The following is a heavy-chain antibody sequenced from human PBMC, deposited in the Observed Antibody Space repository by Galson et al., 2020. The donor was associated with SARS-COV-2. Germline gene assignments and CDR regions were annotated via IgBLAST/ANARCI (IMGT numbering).Heavy chain of an antibody. V-gene: IGHV3-15*01. CDR2: IKSKTDGGTT. CDR3: TTGLPGYYDILTGSNDAFDI. CDR1: GFTFSNAW. Sequence: GESLKISCAASGFTFSNAWMSWVRQAPGKGLEWVGRIKSKTDGGTTDYAAPVKGRFTISRDDSKNTLYLQMNSLKTEDTAVYYCTTGLPGYYDILTGSNDAFDIWGQGTMVTVSS. J-gene: IGHJ3*02. D-gene: IGHD3-9*01.